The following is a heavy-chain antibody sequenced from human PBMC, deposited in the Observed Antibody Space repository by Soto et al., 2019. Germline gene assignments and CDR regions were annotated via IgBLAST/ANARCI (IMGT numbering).Heavy chain of an antibody. CDR3: ATALYSSGWYYFDY. D-gene: IGHD6-19*01. CDR2: INAGNGNT. V-gene: IGHV1-3*01. J-gene: IGHJ4*02. Sequence: QVQLVQSGAEVKKPGASVKVSCKASGYTFTSYAMHWVRQAPGQRLEWMGWINAGNGNTKYSQKFQGRVTITRDTYASTSYMELSSLRSEDTAVYYCATALYSSGWYYFDYWGQGTLVTVSS. CDR1: GYTFTSYA.